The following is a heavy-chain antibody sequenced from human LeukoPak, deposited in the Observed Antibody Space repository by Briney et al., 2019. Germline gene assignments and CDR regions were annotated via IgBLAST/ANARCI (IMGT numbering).Heavy chain of an antibody. CDR3: ARVNSTHYYDSSGYLDY. V-gene: IGHV4-34*01. CDR2: INHSGST. CDR1: GGSFSGYY. J-gene: IGHJ4*02. Sequence: SETLSLTCAVYGGSFSGYYWSWIRQPPGKGLEWIGEINHSGSTNYNPSLKSRVTISVDTSKNQFSLKLSSVTAADTAVYYCARVNSTHYYDSSGYLDYWGQGTLVTVSS. D-gene: IGHD3-22*01.